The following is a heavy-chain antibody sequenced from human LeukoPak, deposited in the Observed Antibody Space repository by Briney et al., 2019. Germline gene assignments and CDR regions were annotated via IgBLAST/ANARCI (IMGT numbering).Heavy chain of an antibody. V-gene: IGHV3-48*02. Sequence: GGSLRLSCAASGFTFSSYSMNWVRQAPGKGLEWVSYISSSSSTIYYADSVKGRFTISRDNAKNSLYLQMNSLRDEDTAVYYCARGGPYRSGSYYPSDYWGQGTLVTVSS. D-gene: IGHD3-10*01. CDR2: ISSSSSTI. CDR1: GFTFSSYS. J-gene: IGHJ4*02. CDR3: ARGGPYRSGSYYPSDY.